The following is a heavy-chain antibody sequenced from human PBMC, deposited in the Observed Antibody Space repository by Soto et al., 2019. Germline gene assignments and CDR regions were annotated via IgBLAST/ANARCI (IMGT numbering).Heavy chain of an antibody. CDR2: ISWNSGSI. Sequence: EVQLVESGGGLVQPGRSLRLSCAASGFTFDDYAMHWVRQAPGKGLEWVSGISWNSGSIGYADSVKGRFTISRDNAKNSLYRQMNSLRAEDTALYYWAKESTMIRPDWYFDLWGRGTLVTVSS. CDR3: AKESTMIRPDWYFDL. J-gene: IGHJ2*01. V-gene: IGHV3-9*01. D-gene: IGHD3-22*01. CDR1: GFTFDDYA.